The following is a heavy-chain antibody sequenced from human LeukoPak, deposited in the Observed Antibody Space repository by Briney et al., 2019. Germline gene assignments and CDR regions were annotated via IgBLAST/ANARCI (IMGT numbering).Heavy chain of an antibody. Sequence: ASVKVSCKVSGYTLTQLSMHWVRQAPGKGLEWMGSFDPEDGETIYAQKFQGRVTMTEDTSTDTAYMELSSLRSEDTAVYYCATTKDYYESGSPPLEYWGQGALVIVSS. CDR1: GYTLTQLS. CDR3: ATTKDYYESGSPPLEY. D-gene: IGHD3-10*01. J-gene: IGHJ4*02. CDR2: FDPEDGET. V-gene: IGHV1-24*01.